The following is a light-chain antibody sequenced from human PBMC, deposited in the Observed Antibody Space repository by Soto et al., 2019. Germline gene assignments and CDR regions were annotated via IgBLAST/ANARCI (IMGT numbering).Light chain of an antibody. CDR2: GAS. Sequence: EIVFTQSPPTLSLYPGERATLSCRASQSVSSNLAWYQQKPGQAPRLLIFGASTRATGIPARFSGSGSGTEFTLTISSLQSEDFAVYYCQQYNKWPPITFGQRTRLEIK. V-gene: IGKV3-15*01. CDR1: QSVSSN. J-gene: IGKJ5*01. CDR3: QQYNKWPPIT.